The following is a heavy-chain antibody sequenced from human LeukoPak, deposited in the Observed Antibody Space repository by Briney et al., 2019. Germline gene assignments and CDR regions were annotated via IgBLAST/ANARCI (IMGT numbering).Heavy chain of an antibody. CDR1: GGTFSSYA. D-gene: IGHD3-9*01. Sequence: SVKVSCKASGGTFSSYAISWVRQVPGQGLEWMGGIIPIFGTANYAQKFQGRVTITADESTSTAYMELSSLRSEDTAVYYCARSRILTGYSWAGFDRPFDYWGQGTLVTVSS. CDR2: IIPIFGTA. CDR3: ARSRILTGYSWAGFDRPFDY. J-gene: IGHJ4*02. V-gene: IGHV1-69*01.